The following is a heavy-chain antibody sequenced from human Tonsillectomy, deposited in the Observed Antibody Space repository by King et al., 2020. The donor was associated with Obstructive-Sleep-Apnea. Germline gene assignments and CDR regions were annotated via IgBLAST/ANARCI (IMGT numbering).Heavy chain of an antibody. CDR2: ISYDGSNK. CDR3: AKDQETYYVFWSGYYFGF. J-gene: IGHJ4*02. CDR1: GFTFSSYG. V-gene: IGHV3-30*18. D-gene: IGHD3-3*01. Sequence: VQLVEAGGGVVQPGRSLRLSCAASGFTFSSYGMHWVRQAPGKGLEWVAVISYDGSNKYYADSVKGRFTISKDNFKNSLYLEMNSLRAEDTAVYYRAKDQETYYVFWSGYYFGFWGQGTLVTVSS.